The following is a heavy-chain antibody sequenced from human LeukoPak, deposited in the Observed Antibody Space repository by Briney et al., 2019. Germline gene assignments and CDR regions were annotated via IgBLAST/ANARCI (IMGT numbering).Heavy chain of an antibody. CDR1: GYTFTSYD. D-gene: IGHD2-2*02. J-gene: IGHJ5*02. V-gene: IGHV1-8*03. Sequence: ASVKVSCKASGYTFTSYDINWVRQATGQGLEWMGWMNPNSGNTGYAQKFQGRVTITRNTSISTAYMELSSLRSEDTAVYYCARVGRYCSSTSCYRAWNWFDPWGQGTLVTVSS. CDR3: ARVGRYCSSTSCYRAWNWFDP. CDR2: MNPNSGNT.